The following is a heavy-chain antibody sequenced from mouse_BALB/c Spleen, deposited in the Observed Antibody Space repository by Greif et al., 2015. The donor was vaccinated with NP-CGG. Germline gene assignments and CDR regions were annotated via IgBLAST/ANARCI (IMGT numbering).Heavy chain of an antibody. J-gene: IGHJ3*01. V-gene: IGHV14-1*02. Sequence: EVQGVESGAELVMPGALVKLSCKASGFNIKDYYMHWVKQRPEQGLEWIGWIDPENGNTIYDPKFQGKASITADTSSNTAYLQLSSLTSEDTAVYYCARVGYDWFAYWGQGTLVTVSA. CDR1: GFNIKDYY. D-gene: IGHD2-2*01. CDR2: IDPENGNT. CDR3: ARVGYDWFAY.